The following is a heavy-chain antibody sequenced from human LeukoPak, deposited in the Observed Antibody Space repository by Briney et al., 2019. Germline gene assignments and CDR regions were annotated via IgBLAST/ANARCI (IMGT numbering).Heavy chain of an antibody. V-gene: IGHV1-2*02. CDR3: ARDQGHGGNSWDY. CDR1: GYTFSGFY. J-gene: IGHJ4*02. CDR2: INPNSGGT. Sequence: ASVKVSCKPSGYTFSGFYIHWVRQAPGQGLEWLGWINPNSGGTNYAQNFQGRVTMTRDTSISTAYMELSRLRSDDTAVYYCARDQGHGGNSWDYWGQGTLVTVSS. D-gene: IGHD4-23*01.